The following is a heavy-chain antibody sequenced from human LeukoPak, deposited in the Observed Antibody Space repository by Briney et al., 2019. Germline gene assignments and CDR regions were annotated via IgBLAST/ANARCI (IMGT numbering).Heavy chain of an antibody. CDR1: GGSISSSSYY. CDR3: ARLHDYGDYALDY. J-gene: IGHJ4*02. D-gene: IGHD4-17*01. V-gene: IGHV4-39*01. CDR2: IYYSGST. Sequence: SETLSLTCTVSGGSISSSSYYWGWIRQPPGKGLEWIGSIYYSGSTYYNPSLKSRVTISVDTSKNQFSLKLSSVTAADTAVYYCARLHDYGDYALDYWGQGTLVTVSS.